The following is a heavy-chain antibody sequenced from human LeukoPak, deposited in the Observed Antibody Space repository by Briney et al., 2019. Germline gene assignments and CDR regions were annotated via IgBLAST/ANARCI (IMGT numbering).Heavy chain of an antibody. D-gene: IGHD5-12*01. J-gene: IGHJ5*01. CDR2: IDSGHST. CDR3: VKEGFCTSGNCISRFES. V-gene: IGHV3-23*01. CDR1: GFTFSTNH. Sequence: PGGSLRLSCAASGFTFSTNHTSWVRQAPGQGLEWVSAIDSGHSTFYADSVKGRVTISRDNSKNTLYLQMNSLRPEDTAVYFCVKEGFCTSGNCISRFESWGQGTLVTVSS.